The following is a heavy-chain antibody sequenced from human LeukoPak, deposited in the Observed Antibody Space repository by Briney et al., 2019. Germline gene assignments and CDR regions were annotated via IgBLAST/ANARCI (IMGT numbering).Heavy chain of an antibody. CDR3: ARERDYTTMAPFDY. J-gene: IGHJ4*02. Sequence: GSSVKVSCKASGGTFNSYAFSWVRQAPGQGLEWMGRIIPILDIANRAQKFQGRVTITADKSTNTAYMELSSLRSEDTALYYCARERDYTTMAPFDYWGQGTLVTVSS. V-gene: IGHV1-69*04. CDR1: GGTFNSYA. CDR2: IIPILDIA. D-gene: IGHD5-18*01.